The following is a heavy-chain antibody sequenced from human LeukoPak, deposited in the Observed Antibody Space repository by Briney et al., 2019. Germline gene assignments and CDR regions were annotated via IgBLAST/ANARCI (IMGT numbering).Heavy chain of an antibody. CDR2: IYSGGST. J-gene: IGHJ3*02. D-gene: IGHD3-10*01. CDR1: GLTFSSYA. CDR3: ARGEFGPSAFDI. V-gene: IGHV3-66*01. Sequence: GGSLRLSCVASGLTFSSYALAWVRQTPGKGLEWVSVIYSGGSTYYADSVKGRFTISRDNSKNTLYLQMNSLRAEDTAVYYCARGEFGPSAFDIWGQGTMVTVSS.